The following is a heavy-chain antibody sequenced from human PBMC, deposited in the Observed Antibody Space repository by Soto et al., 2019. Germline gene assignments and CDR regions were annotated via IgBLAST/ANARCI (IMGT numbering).Heavy chain of an antibody. CDR1: GFTFDDYT. CDR3: AKGIATRPPDN. CDR2: ISWDGGST. Sequence: VGSLRLSCEAFGFTFDDYTMHWVRQAPGKGLEWVSLISWDGGSTYYADSVEGRFTISRDNSKNPLSLQMTSLRTADTALYYCAKGIATRPPDNWGQGTLVTVSS. V-gene: IGHV3-43*01. D-gene: IGHD6-6*01. J-gene: IGHJ4*02.